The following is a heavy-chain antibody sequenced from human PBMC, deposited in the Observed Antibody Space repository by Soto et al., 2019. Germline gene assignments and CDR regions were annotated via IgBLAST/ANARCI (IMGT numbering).Heavy chain of an antibody. CDR2: ISGSGGST. Sequence: GGSLRLSCAASGFTFSSYAMSWVRQAPGKGLEWVSAISGSGGSTYYADSVKGRFTISRDNADNSLYLQMNSLRAEDTAVYYCTKEKSVTNSGYDAFDVWGRGTMVTVSS. J-gene: IGHJ3*01. CDR1: GFTFSSYA. V-gene: IGHV3-23*01. D-gene: IGHD3-22*01. CDR3: TKEKSVTNSGYDAFDV.